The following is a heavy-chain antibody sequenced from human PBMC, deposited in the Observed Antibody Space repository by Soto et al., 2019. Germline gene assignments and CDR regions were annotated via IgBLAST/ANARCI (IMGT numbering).Heavy chain of an antibody. D-gene: IGHD6-19*01. J-gene: IGHJ4*02. CDR3: ARSVEGHFDY. CDR1: GFPFSIYS. Sequence: EVQLVESGGGLVQPGGSLRLTCVASGFPFSIYSMNWVRQDPGKGLEWSSYITSDTNTIKYADSVKRRFTISRDNAKNLVYLQMNSLRDEDTAVYFCARSVEGHFDYWGQGTVVTVSS. V-gene: IGHV3-48*02. CDR2: ITSDTNTI.